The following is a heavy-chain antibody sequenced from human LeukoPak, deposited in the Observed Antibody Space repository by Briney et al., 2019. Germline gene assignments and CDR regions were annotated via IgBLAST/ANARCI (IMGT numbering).Heavy chain of an antibody. Sequence: ASVKVSCKASGYTFTSYAISWVRQAPGQGLEWMGWISVYNGDTNYAQKLQGRVTMTTDTSTSTAYMELRSLRSDDTAVYYCARVHGQVIAAEYYYYMDVWGKGTTVTVSS. CDR2: ISVYNGDT. V-gene: IGHV1-18*01. CDR3: ARVHGQVIAAEYYYYMDV. CDR1: GYTFTSYA. J-gene: IGHJ6*03. D-gene: IGHD6-13*01.